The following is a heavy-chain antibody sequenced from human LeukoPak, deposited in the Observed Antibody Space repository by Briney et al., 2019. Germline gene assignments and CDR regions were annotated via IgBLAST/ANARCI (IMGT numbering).Heavy chain of an antibody. Sequence: GGSLRLSCAASGFTFSSYAMSWVRQAPGKGLEWVSAISGSGGSTYYADSVKGRFTISRDNAKNTLYLQMNSLRAEDTAVYYCAKDRGITMVRGVIEDWGQGTLVTVSS. CDR3: AKDRGITMVRGVIED. J-gene: IGHJ4*02. V-gene: IGHV3-23*01. CDR2: ISGSGGST. D-gene: IGHD3-10*01. CDR1: GFTFSSYA.